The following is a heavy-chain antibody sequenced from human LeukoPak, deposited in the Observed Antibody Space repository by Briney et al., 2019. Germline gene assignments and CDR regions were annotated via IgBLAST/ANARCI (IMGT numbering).Heavy chain of an antibody. J-gene: IGHJ4*02. Sequence: GRSLRLSCAASGFTFSSYGMHWVRQAPGKGLEWVAVIWYDGSNKYYADSVKGRFTISRDNSKNTLYLQMNSLRAEDTAVYYCARVKYSSGWYADYWGQGTLVTASS. V-gene: IGHV3-33*01. D-gene: IGHD6-19*01. CDR3: ARVKYSSGWYADY. CDR2: IWYDGSNK. CDR1: GFTFSSYG.